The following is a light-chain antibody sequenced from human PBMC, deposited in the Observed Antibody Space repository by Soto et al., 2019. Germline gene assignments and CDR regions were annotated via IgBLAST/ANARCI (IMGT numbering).Light chain of an antibody. V-gene: IGKV3-20*01. Sequence: EIVLTQSPGTLSLSPGERATLSCRASQSVSSSNLAWYQQKPGQAPRLFIYGASSRATGIPDRFSGSGSGTDFTLTINRLEPEDFAVYYCQQYGSSPFTFGPGTKVDIK. CDR3: QQYGSSPFT. CDR1: QSVSSSN. CDR2: GAS. J-gene: IGKJ3*01.